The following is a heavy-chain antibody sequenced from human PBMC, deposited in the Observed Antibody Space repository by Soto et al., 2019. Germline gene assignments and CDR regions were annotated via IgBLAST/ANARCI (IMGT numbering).Heavy chain of an antibody. Sequence: PSETLSLTCTVSGGSISSSSYYWGWIRQPPGKGLEWIGSIYYSGSTYYNPSLKSRVTISVDTSKNQFSLKLSSVTAADTAVYYCARLYGDYELSLDYWGQGTLVTVSS. CDR1: GGSISSSSYY. D-gene: IGHD4-17*01. CDR2: IYYSGST. J-gene: IGHJ4*02. CDR3: ARLYGDYELSLDY. V-gene: IGHV4-39*01.